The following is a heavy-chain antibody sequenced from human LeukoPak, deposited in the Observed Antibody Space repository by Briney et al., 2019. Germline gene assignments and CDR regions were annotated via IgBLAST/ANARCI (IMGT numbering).Heavy chain of an antibody. CDR2: INHSGST. V-gene: IGHV4-34*01. CDR3: ARKKAYYYDSAEIDY. Sequence: SETLSLTCAVYGGSFSGYYWSWIRQPPGKGLEWIGEINHSGSTNYNPSLKSRVTISVDTSKNQFSLKLSSVTAADTAVYYCARKKAYYYDSAEIDYWGQGTLVTVSS. J-gene: IGHJ4*02. CDR1: GGSFSGYY. D-gene: IGHD3-10*01.